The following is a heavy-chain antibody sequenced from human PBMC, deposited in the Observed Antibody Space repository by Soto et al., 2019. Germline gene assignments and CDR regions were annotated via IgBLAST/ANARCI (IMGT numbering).Heavy chain of an antibody. J-gene: IGHJ6*02. CDR1: GGSISSYH. D-gene: IGHD3-22*01. V-gene: IGHV4-59*01. CDR3: ARDYYYDNSGNPGAYYYGMDV. CDR2: FYYSGST. Sequence: SETLSLTCTVSGGSISSYHWSWIRQPPGKGLGWIGYFYYSGSTKYNPSLKSRVTMSADKSKNQFSLRLKSVTAADTAVYWCARDYYYDNSGNPGAYYYGMDVWGQGTTVTVSS.